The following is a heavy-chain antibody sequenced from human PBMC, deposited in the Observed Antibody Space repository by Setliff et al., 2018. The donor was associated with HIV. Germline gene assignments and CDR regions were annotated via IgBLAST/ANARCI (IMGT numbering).Heavy chain of an antibody. D-gene: IGHD1-26*01. CDR2: INNSGRI. CDR1: GGSISRGAYY. J-gene: IGHJ4*02. Sequence: SETLSLTCTVSGGSISRGAYYWSWIRQHPGKGLEWIAYINNSGRIYYNPSLKSRVTISVDTSKNQFSLKLSSVTAADTAVYYCARDLREVGGGSYADYWGQGTLVTVSA. CDR3: ARDLREVGGGSYADY. V-gene: IGHV4-31*03.